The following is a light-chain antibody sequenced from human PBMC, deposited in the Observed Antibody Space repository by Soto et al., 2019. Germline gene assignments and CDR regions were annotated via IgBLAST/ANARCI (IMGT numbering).Light chain of an antibody. J-gene: IGKJ5*01. CDR3: QQYNYWPPKIT. Sequence: EIVLTQSPATLSLSPGERATLSCRASQSVSSNLAWYQQKTGQAPRLLIYGASTRATGIPARFSGSGSGTEFTLTISSLQSEDFAVYYCQQYNYWPPKITFGQGTRLEIK. CDR2: GAS. CDR1: QSVSSN. V-gene: IGKV3-15*01.